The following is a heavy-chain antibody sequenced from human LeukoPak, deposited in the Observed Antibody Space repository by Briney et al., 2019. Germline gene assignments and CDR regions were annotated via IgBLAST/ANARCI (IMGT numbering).Heavy chain of an antibody. CDR3: ARSLLEYGHSSSSH. V-gene: IGHV5-51*01. Sequence: GESLKISCKASGYTFNTYWINWVRQMPGKGLGWMGIIYPGDSDTRYSPSFQGQVTISADKSVNTAYVQWSSLKASDTAIYYCARSLLEYGHSSSSHWGQGTLVTVSS. CDR1: GYTFNTYW. CDR2: IYPGDSDT. J-gene: IGHJ4*02. D-gene: IGHD6-6*01.